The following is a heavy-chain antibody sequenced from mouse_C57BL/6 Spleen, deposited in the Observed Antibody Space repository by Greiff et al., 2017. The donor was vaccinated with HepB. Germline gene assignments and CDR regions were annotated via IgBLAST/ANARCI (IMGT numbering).Heavy chain of an antibody. V-gene: IGHV1S81*02. J-gene: IGHJ2*01. CDR1: GYTFTSYW. D-gene: IGHD1-1*01. CDR3: ARIKKIVATYLDY. CDR2: TNPTNGRT. Sequence: QVQLQQPGAELVKAGASVKMSCKASGYTFTSYWMHWVKQRLGQGLEWFAETNPTNGRTHYNEKFKSKATLTVDKSSSTAYMLLSGPTFEDSAVYYGARIKKIVATYLDYWGQGTTLTVSS.